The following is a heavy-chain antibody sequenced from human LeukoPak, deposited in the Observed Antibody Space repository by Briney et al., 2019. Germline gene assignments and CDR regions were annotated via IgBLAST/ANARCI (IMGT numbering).Heavy chain of an antibody. J-gene: IGHJ4*02. Sequence: GGSLRLSCAASGFTFSSYWMSWVRQAPGKGLEWVANIKQDGSEKYYVDSVKGRFTISRDNAKNSLYLQMNSLRAEDTAVYYCATDCSRTSCYGFDYWGQGTLVTVSS. V-gene: IGHV3-7*01. CDR3: ATDCSRTSCYGFDY. D-gene: IGHD2-2*01. CDR2: IKQDGSEK. CDR1: GFTFSSYW.